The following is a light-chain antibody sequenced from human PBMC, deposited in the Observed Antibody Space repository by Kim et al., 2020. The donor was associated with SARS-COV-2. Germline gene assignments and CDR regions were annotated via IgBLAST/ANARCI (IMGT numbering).Light chain of an antibody. CDR3: QVWDSSSDRV. Sequence: SYELTQPPSVSVAPGKTARITCGGNNIGSKSVHWYQQKPGQAPVLVIYYDSDRPSGIPERFSGSNSGNTATLTISRVEAGDEADYYCQVWDSSSDRVFGGGTQPTDL. V-gene: IGLV3-21*04. J-gene: IGLJ3*02. CDR1: NIGSKS. CDR2: YDS.